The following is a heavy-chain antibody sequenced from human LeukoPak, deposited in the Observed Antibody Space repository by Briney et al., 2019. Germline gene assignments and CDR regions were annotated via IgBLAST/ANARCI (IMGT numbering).Heavy chain of an antibody. Sequence: PSQTLSLTCTVSGGSISSGSYCWSWIRQPAGKGLEWIGRIYTSGSTNYNPSLKSRVTISVDTSKNQFSLKLSSVTAADTAVYYCARDSPVAAAIPLWGQGTLVTVSS. V-gene: IGHV4-61*02. D-gene: IGHD6-13*01. CDR2: IYTSGST. J-gene: IGHJ4*02. CDR1: GGSISSGSYC. CDR3: ARDSPVAAAIPL.